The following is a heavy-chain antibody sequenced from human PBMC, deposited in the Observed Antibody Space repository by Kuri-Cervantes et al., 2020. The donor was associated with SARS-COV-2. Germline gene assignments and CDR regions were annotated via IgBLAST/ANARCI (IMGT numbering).Heavy chain of an antibody. CDR1: GFTFSSYW. J-gene: IGHJ6*03. D-gene: IGHD1-26*01. CDR2: IKQDGSEK. Sequence: GESLKISCAASGFTFSSYWMSWVRQAPGKGLEWVANIKQDGSEKYYVDSVKGRFTISRDNAKNPLYLQMNSLRAEDTAVYYCARDSGLLRGYYYYYMDVWGKGTTVTVSS. V-gene: IGHV3-7*01. CDR3: ARDSGLLRGYYYYYMDV.